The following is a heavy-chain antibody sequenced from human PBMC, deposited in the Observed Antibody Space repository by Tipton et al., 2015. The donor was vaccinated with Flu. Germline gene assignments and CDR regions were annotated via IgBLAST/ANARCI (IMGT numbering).Heavy chain of an antibody. CDR3: ARDVAAVPAAIRD. J-gene: IGHJ4*02. V-gene: IGHV4-59*01. D-gene: IGHD2-2*01. CDR1: GGSISSYY. Sequence: TLSLTCTVSGGSISSYYWGWIRQPPGEGLEWIGQVYYSGNTDYKPSLKSRVTISVDTSKTQLSLKLSSVTAADTAVYYCARDVAAVPAAIRDWGQGTLVTVSS. CDR2: VYYSGNT.